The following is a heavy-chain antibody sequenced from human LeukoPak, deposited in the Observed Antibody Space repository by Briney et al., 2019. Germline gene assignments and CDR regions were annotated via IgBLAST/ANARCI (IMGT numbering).Heavy chain of an antibody. V-gene: IGHV4-59*01. D-gene: IGHD3-10*01. CDR3: ASGAAYYYGSGSYNY. Sequence: PSETLSLTCTVSGGSIRSYYWSWIRQPPGKGLEWIAYIYYSGSTNYNPSLKSRVTISVDTSKNQFSLKLSSVTAADTAVYYCASGAAYYYGSGSYNYWGQGTLVTVSS. J-gene: IGHJ4*02. CDR2: IYYSGST. CDR1: GGSIRSYY.